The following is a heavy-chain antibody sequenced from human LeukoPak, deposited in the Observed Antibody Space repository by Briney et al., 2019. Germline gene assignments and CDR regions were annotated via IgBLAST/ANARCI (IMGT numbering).Heavy chain of an antibody. J-gene: IGHJ6*03. Sequence: PSETLSLTCTVSGGSIGSSGWYWGWTRQPPGKGLEWIGSIYYSGSTYYNPSLKSRVTISVDTSKYQFSLKLTSVTAADTAVYYCARDPTYYYMDVWGKGTTVTVSS. CDR2: IYYSGST. CDR1: GGSIGSSGWY. V-gene: IGHV4-39*07. CDR3: ARDPTYYYMDV.